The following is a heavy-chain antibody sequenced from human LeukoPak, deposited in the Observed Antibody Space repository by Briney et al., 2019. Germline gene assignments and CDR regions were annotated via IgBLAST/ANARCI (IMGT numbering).Heavy chain of an antibody. J-gene: IGHJ4*02. Sequence: SETLSLTCTVSGGSISSSSYYWGWIRQPAGKGLEWIGRIYTSGSTNYNPSLKSRVTMSVDTSKNQFSLRLSSVTAADTAVYYCARSPAGGFLELWGQGTLVTVSS. CDR2: IYTSGST. CDR1: GGSISSSSYY. CDR3: ARSPAGGFLEL. V-gene: IGHV4-61*02. D-gene: IGHD3-3*01.